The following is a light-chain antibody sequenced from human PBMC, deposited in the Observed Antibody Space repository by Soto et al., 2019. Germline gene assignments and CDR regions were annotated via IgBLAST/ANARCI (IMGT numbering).Light chain of an antibody. J-gene: IGKJ5*01. CDR3: QQSSNWPPEIT. CDR1: QSVTRN. V-gene: IGKV3-11*01. Sequence: EILLTQSPATLSLSPGERATLSCRASQSVTRNLAWYQQKLGQAPRLLIYDASNRATGIPDRFSGSGSGTDFTLTISSLEPEDFAVYFCQQSSNWPPEITFGQGTRLEIK. CDR2: DAS.